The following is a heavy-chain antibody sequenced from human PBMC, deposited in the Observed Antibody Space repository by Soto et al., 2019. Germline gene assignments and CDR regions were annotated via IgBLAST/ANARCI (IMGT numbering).Heavy chain of an antibody. CDR3: ARDARFRFVLDP. V-gene: IGHV3-33*01. D-gene: IGHD3-3*01. CDR2: ILYDGRNI. CDR1: GFNFSAFG. Sequence: QVKLVESGGGVVEPGRSLRLSCAASGFNFSAFGLHWVRQAPGQGLEWVALILYDGRNIFYADSVRDRFTISRDNSKKTLYLQIDSLRPEDTAVYFCARDARFRFVLDPWGQGTVVTVS. J-gene: IGHJ5*02.